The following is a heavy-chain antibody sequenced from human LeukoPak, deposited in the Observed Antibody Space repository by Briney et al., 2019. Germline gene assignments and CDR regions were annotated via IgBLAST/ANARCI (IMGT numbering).Heavy chain of an antibody. D-gene: IGHD2-2*02. CDR2: IYPGDSDT. V-gene: IGHV5-51*01. J-gene: IGHJ5*02. Sequence: GESLKISCKGSGYSFTSYWIGWVRQMPGKGLEWMGIIYPGDSDTRYSPSFQGQVTISADKSISTAYLQWSSLKASDIAMYYCARRGYCSSTSCYKDHWFDPWGQGTLVTVSS. CDR3: ARRGYCSSTSCYKDHWFDP. CDR1: GYSFTSYW.